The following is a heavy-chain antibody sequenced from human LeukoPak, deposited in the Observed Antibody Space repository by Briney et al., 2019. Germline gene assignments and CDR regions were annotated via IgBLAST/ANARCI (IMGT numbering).Heavy chain of an antibody. J-gene: IGHJ3*02. CDR3: AKIGYCSSTSCYEDAGDAFDI. D-gene: IGHD2-2*01. V-gene: IGHV3-30*04. Sequence: GRSLRLSCAASGFTFSSYAMHWVRQAPGKGLEWVAVISYDGSNKYYADSVKGRFTIPRDNSKNTLYLQMNSLRAEDTAVYYCAKIGYCSSTSCYEDAGDAFDIWGQGTMVTVPS. CDR1: GFTFSSYA. CDR2: ISYDGSNK.